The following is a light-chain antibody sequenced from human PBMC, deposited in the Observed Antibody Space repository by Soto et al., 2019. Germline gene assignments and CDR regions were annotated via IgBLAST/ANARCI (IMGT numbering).Light chain of an antibody. CDR1: QSLSSN. Sequence: EIVMTQSPATLSVSPGERATLPCRASQSLSSNLAWYQQKPGQPPRLLIYGASTRATGIPSRFIGSGSGTEFTLTISSLQSEDFAVYYCQQYNNRPDTFGQGTNLEIK. J-gene: IGKJ2*01. V-gene: IGKV3-15*01. CDR3: QQYNNRPDT. CDR2: GAS.